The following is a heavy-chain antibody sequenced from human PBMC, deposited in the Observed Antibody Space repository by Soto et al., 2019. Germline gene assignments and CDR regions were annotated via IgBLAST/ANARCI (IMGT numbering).Heavy chain of an antibody. J-gene: IGHJ6*02. CDR1: GDSVSSNSAA. V-gene: IGHV6-1*01. Sequence: SQTLSLTCAISGDSVSSNSAAWNWIRQSPSRGLEWLGRTYYRSKWYNDYAVSVKSRITINPDTSKNQFSLQLNSVTPEDTAVYYCARDARDIVATFGGEGYYYYYGMDVWGQGNSGHRLL. CDR3: ARDARDIVATFGGEGYYYYYGMDV. D-gene: IGHD5-12*01. CDR2: TYYRSKWYN.